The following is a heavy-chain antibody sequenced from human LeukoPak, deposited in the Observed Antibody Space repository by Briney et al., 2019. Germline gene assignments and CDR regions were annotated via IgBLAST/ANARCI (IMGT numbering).Heavy chain of an antibody. J-gene: IGHJ4*02. CDR2: INPGGDNT. D-gene: IGHD1-26*01. CDR3: ARDPGRGVGAPLGDY. CDR1: GYTFTNYY. V-gene: IGHV1-46*01. Sequence: ASVKVSCKASGYTFTNYYIHWVRQAPGQGLEWMGLINPGGDNTNYAQNFQGRVTMTRDTSASTVYMELSSLRSEDMAVYYCARDPGRGVGAPLGDYWGQGTLVTVSS.